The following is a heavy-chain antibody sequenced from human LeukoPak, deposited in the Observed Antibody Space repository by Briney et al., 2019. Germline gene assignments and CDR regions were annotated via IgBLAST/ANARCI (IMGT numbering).Heavy chain of an antibody. J-gene: IGHJ4*02. Sequence: SETLSLTCTVSGGSISSSSYYWGWIRQPPGKGLEWIGSIYYSGSTYYNPSLKSRVTISVDTSKNQFSLKLSSVTAADTAVYHCASGVQDYSSSNWGQGTLVTVSS. CDR3: ASGVQDYSSSN. CDR1: GGSISSSSYY. V-gene: IGHV4-39*01. CDR2: IYYSGST. D-gene: IGHD3-10*01.